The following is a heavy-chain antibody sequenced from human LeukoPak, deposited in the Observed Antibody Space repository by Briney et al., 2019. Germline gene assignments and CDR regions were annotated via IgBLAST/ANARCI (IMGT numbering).Heavy chain of an antibody. CDR1: GGSISSGGYS. J-gene: IGHJ4*02. Sequence: PSETLSLTCAVSGGSISSGGYSWSWIRQPPGKGLEWIGYIYHSGSTYYNPSLKSRVTISVDRSKNQFSLKLSSVTAADTAVYYCARVVPAAPFADYWGQGTLVTVSS. CDR2: IYHSGST. D-gene: IGHD2-2*01. CDR3: ARVVPAAPFADY. V-gene: IGHV4-30-2*01.